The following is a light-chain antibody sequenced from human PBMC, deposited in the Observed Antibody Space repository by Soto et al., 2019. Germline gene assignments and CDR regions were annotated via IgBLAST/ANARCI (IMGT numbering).Light chain of an antibody. Sequence: EIVLTQSPGTLSLSPGERATLSCRASQSVSSSYLAWDQQKPGQAPRLLIYGAASRATGIPDRFSGSGSGTHFTLTISRLEPEDFAVYYCQQYGSSPLTFGGGTKEEIK. CDR1: QSVSSSY. CDR2: GAA. J-gene: IGKJ4*01. CDR3: QQYGSSPLT. V-gene: IGKV3-20*01.